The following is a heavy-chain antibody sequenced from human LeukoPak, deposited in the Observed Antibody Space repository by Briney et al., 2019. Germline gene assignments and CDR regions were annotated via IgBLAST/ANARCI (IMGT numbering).Heavy chain of an antibody. D-gene: IGHD3-22*01. J-gene: IGHJ4*02. CDR2: FDIEDGET. V-gene: IGHV1-24*01. CDR3: ATLADYYDSSGYYNWYFDY. CDR1: GYTLTELS. Sequence: ASVKVSCKVSGYTLTELSMHWVRQAPGKGLEWMGGFDIEDGETIYAQKFQGRVTMTEDTSTDTAYMELSSLRSEDTAVYYCATLADYYDSSGYYNWYFDYWGQGTLVTVFS.